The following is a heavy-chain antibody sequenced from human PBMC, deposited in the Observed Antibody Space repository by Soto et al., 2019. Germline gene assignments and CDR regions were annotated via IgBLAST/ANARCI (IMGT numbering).Heavy chain of an antibody. CDR1: GYTFTSYG. J-gene: IGHJ4*02. Sequence: ASVKVSCKASGYTFTSYGISWVRQAPGQGLEWMGWISAYNGNTNYAQKLQGRVIMTTDTSTSTVYMELRSLRSDDTAVYYCARDRGEGYNHLFRDYLDYWGQGTLVTVSS. CDR2: ISAYNGNT. V-gene: IGHV1-18*04. CDR3: ARDRGEGYNHLFRDYLDY. D-gene: IGHD3-10*01.